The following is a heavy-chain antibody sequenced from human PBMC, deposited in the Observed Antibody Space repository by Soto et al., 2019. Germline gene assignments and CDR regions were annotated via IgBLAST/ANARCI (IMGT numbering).Heavy chain of an antibody. Sequence: GASVKVSCKASGYTFTSYDINWVRQATGQGLEWMGWMNPNSGNTGYAQKFQGRATMTRNTSISTAYMELSSLRSEDTAVYYCARVATAADGISRNYYYYYYYMDVWGKGTTVTVPS. CDR1: GYTFTSYD. V-gene: IGHV1-8*01. J-gene: IGHJ6*03. D-gene: IGHD6-13*01. CDR3: ARVATAADGISRNYYYYYYYMDV. CDR2: MNPNSGNT.